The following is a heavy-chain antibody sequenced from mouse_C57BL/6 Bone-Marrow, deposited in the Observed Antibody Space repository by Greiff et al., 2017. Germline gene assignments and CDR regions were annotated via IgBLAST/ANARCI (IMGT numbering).Heavy chain of an antibody. Sequence: VQLQQSGAELVRPGASVKLSCTASGFNIKDDYMHWVKQRPEQGLEWIGWIDPENGDTEYASKFQGKGPLTADTSSNTAYLQLSSLTSADTAVYYCTVTTVVGTGGYWGKGTTLTVSS. CDR1: GFNIKDDY. J-gene: IGHJ2*01. D-gene: IGHD1-1*01. V-gene: IGHV14-4*01. CDR3: TVTTVVGTGGY. CDR2: IDPENGDT.